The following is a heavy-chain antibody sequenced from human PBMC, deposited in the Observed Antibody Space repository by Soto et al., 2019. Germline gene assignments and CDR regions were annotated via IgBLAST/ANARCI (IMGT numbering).Heavy chain of an antibody. CDR1: GFIFSNAW. CDR2: IKSKVDGGTS. D-gene: IGHD3-16*01. V-gene: IGHV3-15*07. CDR3: TTDSYMTTVIVRSDY. Sequence: GGSLRLSCAASGFIFSNAWINWVRQAPGKGLEWVGRIKSKVDGGTSDFAAPVKDRFAISRDDSKNIVYLEMNGLKTEDTAMYYCTTDSYMTTVIVRSDYWGHGTQVTVSS. J-gene: IGHJ4*01.